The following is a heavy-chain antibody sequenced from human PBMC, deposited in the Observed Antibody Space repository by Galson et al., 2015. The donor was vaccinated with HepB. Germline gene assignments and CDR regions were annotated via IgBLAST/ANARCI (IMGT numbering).Heavy chain of an antibody. D-gene: IGHD2-8*02. CDR3: ARSLGLVGPSFDN. Sequence: PALVKPTQTLTLTCTFSGFSLRASGVGVGWVRQSPGKALEWLAFIYWNDDKYYSPSLRSRLTINKDTSKDQVVLTMTNLDPLDTATYYCARSLGLVGPSFDNWGQGTLVTVSS. CDR1: GFSLRASGVG. CDR2: IYWNDDK. J-gene: IGHJ4*02. V-gene: IGHV2-5*01.